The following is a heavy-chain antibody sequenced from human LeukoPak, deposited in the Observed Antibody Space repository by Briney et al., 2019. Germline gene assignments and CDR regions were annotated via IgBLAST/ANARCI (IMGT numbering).Heavy chain of an antibody. CDR1: GGTFSSYA. J-gene: IGHJ4*02. CDR3: ARDLFTDHRSASN. Sequence: SVKVSCKASGGTFSSYAISWVRQAPGQGLEWMGGIIPIFGTANYAQKFQGRVTITADESTSTAYMELSSLRSEDTAVYYCARDLFTDHRSASNWGQGTLVTVSS. V-gene: IGHV1-69*13. CDR2: IIPIFGTA.